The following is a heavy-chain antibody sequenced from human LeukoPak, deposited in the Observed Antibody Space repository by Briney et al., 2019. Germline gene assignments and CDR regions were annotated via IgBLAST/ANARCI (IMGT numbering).Heavy chain of an antibody. D-gene: IGHD5-12*01. V-gene: IGHV3-23*01. CDR3: AKDRGYGVSYWYFDL. CDR1: GFTFGSYA. Sequence: PGGSLRLSCAASGFTFGSYAMSWVRQAPGKGLEWVSAISGSGGSTYYADSVKGRFTISRDNSKNTLYLQMNSLRAVDTAVYYCAKDRGYGVSYWYFDLWGRGTLVTVSS. CDR2: ISGSGGST. J-gene: IGHJ2*01.